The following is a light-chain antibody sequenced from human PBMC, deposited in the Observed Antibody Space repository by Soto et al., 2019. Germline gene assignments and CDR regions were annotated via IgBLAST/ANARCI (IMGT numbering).Light chain of an antibody. V-gene: IGLV2-8*01. CDR2: EVS. J-gene: IGLJ1*01. CDR3: SSYAGSDVFV. Sequence: QSALTQPPSASGSPGQSVAISCTGTSSDVGAYNYVAWYQQHPGKVPKLMIYEVSKRPSGVPDRVSGSKSGNTASLTASGLQADDEADYYSSSYAGSDVFVFGTGTKVTVL. CDR1: SSDVGAYNY.